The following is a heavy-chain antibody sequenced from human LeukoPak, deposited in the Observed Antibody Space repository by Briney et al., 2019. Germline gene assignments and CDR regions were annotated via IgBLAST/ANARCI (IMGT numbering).Heavy chain of an antibody. J-gene: IGHJ4*02. V-gene: IGHV1-69*13. CDR2: IIPIFGTA. CDR1: GGTFSSYA. CDR3: ARSTLSIPQFAPFDY. D-gene: IGHD2-21*01. Sequence: ASVKASCKASGGTFSSYAISWVRQAPGQGLEWMGGIIPIFGTANYAQKFQGRVTITADESTSTAYMELSSLRSEDTAVYYCARSTLSIPQFAPFDYWGQGTLVTVSS.